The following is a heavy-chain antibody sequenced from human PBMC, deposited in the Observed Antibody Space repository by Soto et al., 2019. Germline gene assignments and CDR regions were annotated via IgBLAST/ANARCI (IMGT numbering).Heavy chain of an antibody. D-gene: IGHD2-2*01. CDR2: IYYSGST. V-gene: IGHV4-39*01. CDR1: GGSISSSSYY. CDR3: ARQGYCSSTSCYAMIWFDP. Sequence: SETLSLTCTVSGGSISSSSYYWGWIRQPPGKGLEWIGSIYYSGSTYDNPSLKSRVTISVDTSKNQFSLKLSSVTAADTAVYYCARQGYCSSTSCYAMIWFDPWGQGTLVTVSS. J-gene: IGHJ5*02.